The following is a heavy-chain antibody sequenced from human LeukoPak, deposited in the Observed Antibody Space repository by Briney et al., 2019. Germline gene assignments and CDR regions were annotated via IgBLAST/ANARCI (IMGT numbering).Heavy chain of an antibody. J-gene: IGHJ5*02. D-gene: IGHD5-12*01. CDR3: ASSPYGYDLGSNWFDP. Sequence: PGGSLRLSCSVSAFTFNTFDNFAMNWVRQPPGKGLEWIGYIYYSGSTNYNPSLKSRVTISVDTSKNQFSLKLSSVTAADTAVYYCASSPYGYDLGSNWFDPWGQGTLVTVSS. V-gene: IGHV4-61*01. CDR1: AFTFNTFDNFA. CDR2: IYYSGST.